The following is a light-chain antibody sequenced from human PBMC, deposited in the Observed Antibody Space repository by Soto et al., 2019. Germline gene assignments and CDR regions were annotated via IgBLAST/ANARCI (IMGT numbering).Light chain of an antibody. CDR2: ATS. CDR3: QQRFT. J-gene: IGKJ3*01. CDR1: QGISGY. V-gene: IGKV1-9*01. Sequence: DIQLTQSPSFLSASVGDRVTITCRASQGISGYLAWYQQKPGKAPNLLIYATSTLQTGVPSRFSGSGSGAEFTLTIGSLQPEDFATYYCQQRFTFGPGTKVDIK.